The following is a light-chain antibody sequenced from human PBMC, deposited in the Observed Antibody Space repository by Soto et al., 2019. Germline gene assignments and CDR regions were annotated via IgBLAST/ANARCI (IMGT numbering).Light chain of an antibody. CDR2: GAS. J-gene: IGKJ1*01. Sequence: EIVMTQAPATVSVSPGERATLSCGGSQSVSSNLAWYQQKPGQAPRLLIYGASTRATGIPARFSGSGSGTEFTLTISSLQSEDFAVYYCQQYNNWPPRTFGQGTKVDI. CDR3: QQYNNWPPRT. CDR1: QSVSSN. V-gene: IGKV3-15*01.